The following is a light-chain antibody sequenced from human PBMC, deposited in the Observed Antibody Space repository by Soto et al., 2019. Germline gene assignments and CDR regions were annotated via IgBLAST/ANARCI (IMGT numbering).Light chain of an antibody. J-gene: IGKJ1*01. V-gene: IGKV1-5*01. CDR3: LQYNGYYRT. CDR1: QSISSW. Sequence: DIQMTQSPSTLSASVGDRVTITCRASQSISSWLAWYQQKPGKAPKLLIYDASSLESGVPSRFSGSGSGTTFTLTISSLQSDDFATYYCLQYNGYYRTFGQGSKV. CDR2: DAS.